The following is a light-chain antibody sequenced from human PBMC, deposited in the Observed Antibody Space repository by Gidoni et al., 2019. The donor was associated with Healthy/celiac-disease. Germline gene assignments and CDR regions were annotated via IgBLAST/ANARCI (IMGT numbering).Light chain of an antibody. CDR2: DAS. Sequence: DIQMTQSPSTLSASVGDSVTINCRASQSISSWFAWYQQKPGKAPKLLIYDASSLESGVPSRFSGSGSGTEFTLTISSLQPDDFATYYCQQYNSYPYTFXQXTKLEIK. CDR3: QQYNSYPYT. CDR1: QSISSW. J-gene: IGKJ2*01. V-gene: IGKV1-5*01.